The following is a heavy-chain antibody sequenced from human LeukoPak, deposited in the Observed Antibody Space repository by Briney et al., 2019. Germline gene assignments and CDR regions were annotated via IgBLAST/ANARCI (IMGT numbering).Heavy chain of an antibody. V-gene: IGHV3-9*01. CDR2: ISWNSGSI. CDR3: AKGIRYFDWLSSFDY. CDR1: GFTFDDYA. D-gene: IGHD3-9*01. J-gene: IGHJ4*02. Sequence: GGSLRLSCAASGFTFDDYAMHWVRQAPGKGLEWDSGISWNSGSIGYADSVKGRFTISRDNAKNSLYLQMNSLRAEDTALYYRAKGIRYFDWLSSFDYWGQGTLVTVSS.